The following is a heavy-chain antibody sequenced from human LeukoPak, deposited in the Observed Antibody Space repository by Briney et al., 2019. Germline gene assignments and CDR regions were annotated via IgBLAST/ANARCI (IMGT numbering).Heavy chain of an antibody. J-gene: IGHJ3*02. CDR2: IYSGGST. CDR1: GFTFSSNY. CDR3: ARGGYSGYDPVGDAFDI. D-gene: IGHD5-12*01. V-gene: IGHV3-66*01. Sequence: GGSLRLSCAASGFTFSSNYMSWVRQAPGKGLEWASVIYSGGSTYYADSVKGRFTISRDNSKNTLYLQMNSLRAEDTAVYYCARGGYSGYDPVGDAFDIWGQGTMVTVSS.